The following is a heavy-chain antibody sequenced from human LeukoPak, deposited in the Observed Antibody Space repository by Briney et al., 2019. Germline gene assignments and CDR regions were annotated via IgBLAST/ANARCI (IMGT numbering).Heavy chain of an antibody. V-gene: IGHV3-64*02. CDR1: GFTFSTYA. CDR2: ISSDGGST. CDR3: ARSNNIVGATYFDY. J-gene: IGHJ4*02. Sequence: GGSLRLSCAASGFTFSTYAMHWARQAPGKGLEYISSISSDGGSTYYADSVKGRFIISRDNSKNTLYLQMGRLRAEDMAVYYCARSNNIVGATYFDYWGQGTLVTVSS. D-gene: IGHD1-26*01.